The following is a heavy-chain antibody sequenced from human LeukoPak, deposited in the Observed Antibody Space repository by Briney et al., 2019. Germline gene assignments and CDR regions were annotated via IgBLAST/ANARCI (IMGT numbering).Heavy chain of an antibody. D-gene: IGHD2-15*01. J-gene: IGHJ5*02. CDR1: GYTFTGYY. V-gene: IGHV1-2*02. Sequence: PSLNVSCKASGYTFTGYYMHWVRQAPGQRREWMGWINPNSGGTNYAQEFQGRVTMTRDTSISTAYMELSRLRSDDTAVYYCARAIPQYCSGGSCYSWFDPWGQGTLVTVSS. CDR3: ARAIPQYCSGGSCYSWFDP. CDR2: INPNSGGT.